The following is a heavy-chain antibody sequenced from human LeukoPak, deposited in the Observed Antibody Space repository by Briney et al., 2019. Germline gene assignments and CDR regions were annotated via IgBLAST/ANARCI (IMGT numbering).Heavy chain of an antibody. CDR2: ISGSGGST. V-gene: IGHV3-23*01. Sequence: PGGSLRLSCAASGFTFSSYAMSWVRQAPGKGLEWVSAISGSGGSTYYADSVKGRFTISRDNSKNTLYLQMDSLRAEDTAVYYCAKDGYRCSSTSCYYFDYWGQGTLVTVSS. CDR3: AKDGYRCSSTSCYYFDY. J-gene: IGHJ4*02. CDR1: GFTFSSYA. D-gene: IGHD2-2*01.